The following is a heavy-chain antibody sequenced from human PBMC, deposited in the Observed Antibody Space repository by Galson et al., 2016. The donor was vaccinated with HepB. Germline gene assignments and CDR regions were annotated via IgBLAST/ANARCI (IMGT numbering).Heavy chain of an antibody. V-gene: IGHV3-21*01. CDR1: GFTFSTYT. J-gene: IGHJ3*02. Sequence: SLSLSCAASGFTFSTYTLNWVRQAPGKGLEWVSSMKNSNSDEYYEDSVKGRFTISRDNAENSLYLQMDSLTAEDTAMYYCARARIAALGTGAFDMWGQGTMVTVSS. D-gene: IGHD6-13*01. CDR2: MKNSNSDE. CDR3: ARARIAALGTGAFDM.